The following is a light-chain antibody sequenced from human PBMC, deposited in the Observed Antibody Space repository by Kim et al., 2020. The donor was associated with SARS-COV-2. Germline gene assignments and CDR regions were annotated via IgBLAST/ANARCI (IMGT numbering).Light chain of an antibody. Sequence: GKPLTLPGTRSTGSIDANYVQWYQRRPGGVPTAVIYEDDQRPSGVSDRFSGSIDNSSNSASLTISGLRTEDEADYYCQSYNRDNVLFGGGTQLTVL. CDR3: QSYNRDNVL. V-gene: IGLV6-57*03. J-gene: IGLJ2*01. CDR1: TGSIDANY. CDR2: EDD.